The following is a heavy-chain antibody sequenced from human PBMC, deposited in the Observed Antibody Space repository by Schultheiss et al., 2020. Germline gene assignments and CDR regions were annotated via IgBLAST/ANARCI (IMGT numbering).Heavy chain of an antibody. D-gene: IGHD3-22*01. V-gene: IGHV3-21*01. J-gene: IGHJ3*02. Sequence: GGSLRLSCAASGFTFDDYAMHWVRQAPGKGLEWVSSISSSSSYIYYADSVKGRFTISRDNAKNSLYLQMNSLRAEDTAVYYCAREEDMIVEDGAFDIWGQGTMVTVSS. CDR3: AREEDMIVEDGAFDI. CDR1: GFTFDDYA. CDR2: ISSSSSYI.